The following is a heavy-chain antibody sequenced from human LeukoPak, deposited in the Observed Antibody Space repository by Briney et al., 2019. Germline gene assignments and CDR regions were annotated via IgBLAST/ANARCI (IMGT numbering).Heavy chain of an antibody. CDR1: GFTLSSYE. CDR2: ISSSGSTI. Sequence: GGALRVSRAASGFTLSSYEMRWVRPAPRKGLGGVSYISSSGSTIYYADSVKGRFTISRDNAKNSLYLQMNGLRAEYTAVYYGARDLGGYDYFDYWGQGTLVTVSS. D-gene: IGHD5-12*01. V-gene: IGHV3-48*03. CDR3: ARDLGGYDYFDY. J-gene: IGHJ4*02.